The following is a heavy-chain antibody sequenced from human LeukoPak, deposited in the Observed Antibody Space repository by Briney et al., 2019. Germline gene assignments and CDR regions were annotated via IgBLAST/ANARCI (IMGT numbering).Heavy chain of an antibody. CDR2: IYYSGST. Sequence: SETLSLTCTVSSGSISSSPYSWGWIRQPPGKGLEWIATIYYSGSTYYNPSVKSRVTISVDTSKNQFSLKLSSVTAADTAVYSCARLLRTSRDDYNFDYWGQGTLVTVSS. V-gene: IGHV4-39*01. CDR1: SGSISSSPYS. D-gene: IGHD5-24*01. CDR3: ARLLRTSRDDYNFDY. J-gene: IGHJ4*02.